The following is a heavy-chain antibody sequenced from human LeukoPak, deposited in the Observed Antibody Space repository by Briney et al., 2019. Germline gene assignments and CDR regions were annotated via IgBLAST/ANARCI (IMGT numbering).Heavy chain of an antibody. CDR1: GFTFSSYG. CDR3: AKDALTGTGPSYFDC. D-gene: IGHD3-9*01. V-gene: IGHV3-30*02. CDR2: IRYDGINK. Sequence: PGGSLRLSCATSGFTFSSYGMYWVRQAPGKGLEWLAFIRYDGINKYYADSVKGRFTISRDNSKNTLYLQKNSLRAEDTALYYWAKDALTGTGPSYFDCWRQGTLVTVSS. J-gene: IGHJ4*02.